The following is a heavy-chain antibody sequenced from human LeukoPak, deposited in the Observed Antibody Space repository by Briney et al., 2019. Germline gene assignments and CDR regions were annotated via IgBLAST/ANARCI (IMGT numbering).Heavy chain of an antibody. CDR2: IYYSGST. CDR1: GGSISSYY. J-gene: IGHJ6*02. CDR3: AREGIAAAPYCYDSSGRGMDV. D-gene: IGHD3-22*01. V-gene: IGHV4-59*01. Sequence: SETLSLTCTVSGGSISSYYWSWIRQPPGKGLEWIGYIYYSGSTNYNPSLKSRVTISVDTSKNQFSLKLSSVTAADTAVYYCAREGIAAAPYCYDSSGRGMDVWGQGTTVTVSS.